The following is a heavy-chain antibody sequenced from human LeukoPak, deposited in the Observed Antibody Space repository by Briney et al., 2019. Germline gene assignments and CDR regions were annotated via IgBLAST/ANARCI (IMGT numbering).Heavy chain of an antibody. CDR3: ARELPSADAFDI. CDR2: IYYSGST. V-gene: IGHV4-59*01. J-gene: IGHJ3*02. Sequence: PSETLSLTCTVSGGSISSYYWSWIRQPPGKGLEWIGYIYYSGSTNYNPSLKSRLTISVDTSKNQFSLKLSSVTAADTAVYYCARELPSADAFDIWGQGTMVTVSS. CDR1: GGSISSYY.